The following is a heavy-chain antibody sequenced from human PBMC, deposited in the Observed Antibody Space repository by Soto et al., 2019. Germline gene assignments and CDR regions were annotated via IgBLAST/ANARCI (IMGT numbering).Heavy chain of an antibody. CDR3: ASGGNCRGGRCLSVGF. CDR2: IDSDGSST. D-gene: IGHD2-15*01. V-gene: IGHV3-74*01. CDR1: GFTFSTYW. Sequence: EVQLVESGGGLVQPGGSLRLSCAASGFTFSTYWMHWVRQAPGKGLVWVSRIDSDGSSTSYADSVKGRFTVSRDNANNTLYEQMNTVRAEDRAADRCASGGNCRGGRCLSVGFLGQGTLV. J-gene: IGHJ4*02.